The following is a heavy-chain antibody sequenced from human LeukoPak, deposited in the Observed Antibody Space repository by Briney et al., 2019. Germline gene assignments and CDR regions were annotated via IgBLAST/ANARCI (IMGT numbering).Heavy chain of an antibody. CDR2: INHSGST. J-gene: IGHJ5*02. V-gene: IGHV4-34*01. CDR1: GGSFSGYY. CDR3: ARGQDWFDP. Sequence: PSETLSLTCAVYGGSFSGYYWSWIRQPPGKGLEWIGEINHSGSTNYNPSLKSRVTISVDTSKNQFSLKLSSVTAADTAVYYCARGQDWFDPWDQGTLVTVSS.